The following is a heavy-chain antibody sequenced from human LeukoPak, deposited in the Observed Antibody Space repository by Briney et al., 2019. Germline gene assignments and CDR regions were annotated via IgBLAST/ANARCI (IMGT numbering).Heavy chain of an antibody. CDR3: ANALEQGTVIALDS. CDR2: ISGSGGSA. Sequence: GGSLRLSCAASGFTFSTYAMSWVRQAPGKGLEWVSAISGSGGSAYYADSVKGRFTISRDSSKNTLYLQMNSLRAEDTSIYSCANALEQGTVIALDSWGQGTLVTVSS. D-gene: IGHD6-13*01. J-gene: IGHJ4*02. V-gene: IGHV3-23*01. CDR1: GFTFSTYA.